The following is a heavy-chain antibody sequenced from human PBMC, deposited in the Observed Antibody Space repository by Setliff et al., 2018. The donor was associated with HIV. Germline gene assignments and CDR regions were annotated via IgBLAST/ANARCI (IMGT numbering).Heavy chain of an antibody. CDR2: INPNSGGT. Sequence: GASVKVSCKASGYTFTGYYMHWVRQAPGQGLEWMGWINPNSGGTNYAQKFQGRVTMTRDTSISTAYLELRSLTSDDTAMYFCARRIAYGTDYDYHYYMDVWATGTTVTVSS. D-gene: IGHD3-10*01. V-gene: IGHV1-2*02. CDR3: ARRIAYGTDYDYHYYMDV. J-gene: IGHJ6*03. CDR1: GYTFTGYY.